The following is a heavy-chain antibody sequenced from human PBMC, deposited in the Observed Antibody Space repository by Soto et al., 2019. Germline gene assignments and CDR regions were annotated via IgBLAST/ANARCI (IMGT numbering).Heavy chain of an antibody. V-gene: IGHV1-18*01. J-gene: IGHJ6*02. D-gene: IGHD3-10*01. Sequence: XSVKVSCKASRYTFTMYGISWVRQAPVQGVEWMGWISAYNGNTNYAQKLQGRVTMTTDTSTSTAYMELRSLRSDDTAVYYCARDRTSLLWFGELSYYYYYGMDVWGQGTTVTVSS. CDR2: ISAYNGNT. CDR3: ARDRTSLLWFGELSYYYYYGMDV. CDR1: RYTFTMYG.